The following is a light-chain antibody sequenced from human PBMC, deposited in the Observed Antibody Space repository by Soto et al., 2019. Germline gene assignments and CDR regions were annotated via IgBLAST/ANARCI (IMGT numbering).Light chain of an antibody. CDR3: QQYGGSPIT. CDR1: QSVTTR. J-gene: IGKJ5*01. V-gene: IGKV3-20*01. Sequence: VLTQSPATLSLAPGERATLSCRASQSVTTRLAWYQHKPGRAPRLLMSGASSRASGVPVRFSGSGSGTDFTLTISRLEPEDFALYYCQQYGGSPITFGLGTRLEIK. CDR2: GAS.